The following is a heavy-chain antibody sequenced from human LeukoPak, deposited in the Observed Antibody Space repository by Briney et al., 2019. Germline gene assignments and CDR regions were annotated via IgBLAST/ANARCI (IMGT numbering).Heavy chain of an antibody. CDR2: IYYTGST. Sequence: PSETLSLTCTVSGDSVSSTTYYWGWIRQPPGKGLEWIGNIYYTGSTYYNPSLKSRVTISVDTSKNQFSLNLTSVTAADTAVYYCARGYSGWPRGAFDIWGQGTKVAVFS. J-gene: IGHJ3*02. CDR3: ARGYSGWPRGAFDI. CDR1: GDSVSSTTYY. V-gene: IGHV4-39*01. D-gene: IGHD5-12*01.